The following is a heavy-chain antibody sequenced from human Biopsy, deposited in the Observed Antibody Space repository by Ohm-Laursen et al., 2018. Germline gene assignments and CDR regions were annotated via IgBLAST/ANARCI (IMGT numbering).Heavy chain of an antibody. CDR2: IYYSGRT. Sequence: SQTLSFTCTVSAGSVSSFYWSWVRQPPGRGLEWIGYIYYSGRTNYNPSLESRITISVDTSKNKFPLQLDSMTAADTAVYYCGIVSLWRGYGMDVWGQGTTVTVSS. CDR1: AGSVSSFY. J-gene: IGHJ6*02. V-gene: IGHV4-59*02. D-gene: IGHD2-21*01. CDR3: GIVSLWRGYGMDV.